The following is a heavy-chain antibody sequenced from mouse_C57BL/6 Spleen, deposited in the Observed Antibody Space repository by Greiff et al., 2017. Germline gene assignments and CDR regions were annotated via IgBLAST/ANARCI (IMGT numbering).Heavy chain of an antibody. CDR3: ARRITTVARYFDV. D-gene: IGHD1-1*01. Sequence: VQLQQPGAELVRPGSSVKLSCKASGYTFTSYWMHWVKQRPIQGLEWIGNIDPSDSETHYNQKFKDKATLTVDKSSITAYMQLSSLTSEDSAVYYCARRITTVARYFDVWGTGTTVTVSS. V-gene: IGHV1-52*01. J-gene: IGHJ1*03. CDR1: GYTFTSYW. CDR2: IDPSDSET.